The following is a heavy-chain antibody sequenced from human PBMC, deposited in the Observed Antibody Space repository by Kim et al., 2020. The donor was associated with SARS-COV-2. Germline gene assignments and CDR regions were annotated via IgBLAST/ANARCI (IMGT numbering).Heavy chain of an antibody. Sequence: SVKVSCKASGCTFSSYALAWVRQAPGQGLEWMGGIIPLFGTAHYAQKFQGRVSMTADASTSTAYMELRGLRSDDTAMYFCARGMGSEAGSFDIWGHGTMV. CDR1: GCTFSSYA. CDR2: IIPLFGTA. D-gene: IGHD1-26*01. CDR3: ARGMGSEAGSFDI. V-gene: IGHV1-69*13. J-gene: IGHJ3*02.